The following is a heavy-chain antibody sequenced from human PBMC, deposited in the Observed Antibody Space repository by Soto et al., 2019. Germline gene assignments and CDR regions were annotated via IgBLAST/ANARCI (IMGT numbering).Heavy chain of an antibody. CDR2: ISHTGTT. D-gene: IGHD4-17*01. CDR3: ARVTMVIRDSDHFGVDV. Sequence: ASETLSLTCLVSGFPISSPYSWGWIQQPPGKGLEWIGSISHTGTTSYSPSLTSRVSISVDTSKNQVSLKLTSVTAADTAVYFCARVTMVIRDSDHFGVDVWGHGTTVTVSS. CDR1: GFPISSPYS. J-gene: IGHJ6*02. V-gene: IGHV4-38-2*02.